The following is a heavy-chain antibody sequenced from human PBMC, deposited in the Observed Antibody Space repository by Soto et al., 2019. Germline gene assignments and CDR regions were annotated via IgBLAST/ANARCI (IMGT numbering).Heavy chain of an antibody. CDR1: GGSMSSYY. CDR2: VYSSGGT. D-gene: IGHD5-12*01. CDR3: ARVHNLVGTISALDS. Sequence: SETLSLTCTVSGGSMSSYYWTWIRQPAGKGLEWIGRVYSSGGTHYNPSLKSRVTISLDTSKNQFSLRLLSMTAADTALYYCARVHNLVGTISALDSWGQGTLVTVSS. V-gene: IGHV4-4*07. J-gene: IGHJ4*02.